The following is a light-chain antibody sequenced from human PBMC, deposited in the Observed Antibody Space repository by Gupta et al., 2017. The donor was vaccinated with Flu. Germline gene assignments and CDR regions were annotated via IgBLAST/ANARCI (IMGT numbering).Light chain of an antibody. CDR3: SSHAGRGTWV. J-gene: IGLJ1*01. CDR1: SNDVGGSNR. V-gene: IGLV2-11*01. Sequence: QSASTHPRSVSVSPGPSVTISCTGTSNDVGGSNRFPWYQHRPGKAPKLILYDVTERPSGVPDRFSGSKSGNTASLTISGLKEEEEADYYCSSHAGRGTWVFGTGTTVTVL. CDR2: DVT.